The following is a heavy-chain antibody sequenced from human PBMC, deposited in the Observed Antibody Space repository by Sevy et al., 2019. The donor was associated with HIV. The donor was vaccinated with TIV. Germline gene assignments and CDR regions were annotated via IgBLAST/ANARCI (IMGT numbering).Heavy chain of an antibody. V-gene: IGHV3-23*01. CDR1: GFTFTTYA. CDR3: VKARFVGSGWAGNSDY. J-gene: IGHJ4*02. CDR2: ITGSGGAS. Sequence: GESLKISCAASGFTFTTYAMTWVRQGPRKGLEWVSSITGSGGASYYADSVKGRFTTSRDSSRNIVTLQMNGLRVEDTAVYYCVKARFVGSGWAGNSDYWGQGAMVTVSS. D-gene: IGHD6-25*01.